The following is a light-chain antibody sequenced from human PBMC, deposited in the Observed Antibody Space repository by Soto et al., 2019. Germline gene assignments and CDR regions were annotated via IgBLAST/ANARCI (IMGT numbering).Light chain of an antibody. CDR3: QQHSNWPPIT. J-gene: IGKJ5*01. Sequence: ETVLTQSPATLSLSPGERATLSCRASQSISSYLAWYQQKPGQAPRLPIYDASNRATGIPARFSGSGSGTDFTLTISSLEPEDFAVYYCQQHSNWPPITFGQGTRLEIK. CDR1: QSISSY. V-gene: IGKV3-11*01. CDR2: DAS.